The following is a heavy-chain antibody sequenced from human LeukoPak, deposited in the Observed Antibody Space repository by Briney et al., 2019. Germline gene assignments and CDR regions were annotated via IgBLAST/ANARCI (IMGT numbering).Heavy chain of an antibody. D-gene: IGHD3-22*01. J-gene: IGHJ5*02. CDR2: IYTSGST. V-gene: IGHV4-61*02. CDR1: GYSISNTYY. Sequence: MSSETLSLTCTVSGYSISNTYYWSWIRQPAGKGLEWIGRIYTSGSTNYNPSLKSRVTISVDTFKNQFSLKLSSVTAADTAVYYCARDSQWLPDGDWFDPWGQGTLVTVSS. CDR3: ARDSQWLPDGDWFDP.